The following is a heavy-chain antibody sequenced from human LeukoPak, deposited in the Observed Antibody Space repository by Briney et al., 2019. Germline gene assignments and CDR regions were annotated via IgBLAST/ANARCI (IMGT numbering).Heavy chain of an antibody. CDR1: GFTFSSYW. CDR2: IKQDGSEI. D-gene: IGHD5-18*01. V-gene: IGHV3-7*01. CDR3: ARDVGTLDTAMVFDY. J-gene: IGHJ4*02. Sequence: GGSLRLSCAASGFTFSSYWMSWVRQAPGKGLEWVANIKQDGSEINYVDSVKGRFTISRDNAKNSVYLQMNSLRDEDTAVYYCARDVGTLDTAMVFDYWGQGTLVTVSS.